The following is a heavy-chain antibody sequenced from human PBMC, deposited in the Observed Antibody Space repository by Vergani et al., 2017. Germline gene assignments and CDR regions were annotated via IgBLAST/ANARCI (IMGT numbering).Heavy chain of an antibody. J-gene: IGHJ5*02. CDR2: MNGDGDTM. Sequence: EVELVESGGGLVQPGGSLRLSCAASGFTFNEYWMHWARQVPGKGLVWVSGMNGDGDTMSYADSVKGRFTISRDNAKNTLFLQMNSLRAEDTAVYYCARARKLRFGVVWENWFDPWGQGTLVTVSS. D-gene: IGHD3-3*01. V-gene: IGHV3-74*01. CDR1: GFTFNEYW. CDR3: ARARKLRFGVVWENWFDP.